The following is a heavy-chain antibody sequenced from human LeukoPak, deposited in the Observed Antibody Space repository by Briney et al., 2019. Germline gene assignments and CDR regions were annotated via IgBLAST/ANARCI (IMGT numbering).Heavy chain of an antibody. CDR2: IYSGGST. D-gene: IGHD3-10*01. CDR1: GFTVSNNY. J-gene: IGHJ4*02. V-gene: IGHV3-53*01. CDR3: ARDQPDYGSGMGPFDY. Sequence: GGSLRLSCAASGFTVSNNYMSWVRQAPGKGLEWVSVIYSGGSTYYADSVKGRFTISRDNSKNTLYLQMNSLRAEDTAVYYCARDQPDYGSGMGPFDYWGQGTLVTVSS.